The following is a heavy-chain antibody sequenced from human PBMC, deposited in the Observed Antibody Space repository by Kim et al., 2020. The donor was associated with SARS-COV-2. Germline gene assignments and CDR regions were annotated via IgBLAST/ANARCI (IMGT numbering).Heavy chain of an antibody. V-gene: IGHV3-74*01. CDR1: GFTFSSYW. D-gene: IGHD3-22*01. Sequence: GGSLRLSCAASGFTFSSYWMHWVRQAPGKGLVWVSRINSDGSSTSYADSVKDRFTISRDNAKNTLYLQMNSLRAEDTAVYYCARGTYYYDSSGYTSLDYWGQGTLVTVSS. J-gene: IGHJ4*02. CDR3: ARGTYYYDSSGYTSLDY. CDR2: INSDGSST.